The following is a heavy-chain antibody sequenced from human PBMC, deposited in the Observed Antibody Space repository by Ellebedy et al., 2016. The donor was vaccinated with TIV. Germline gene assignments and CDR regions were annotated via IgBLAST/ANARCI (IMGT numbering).Heavy chain of an antibody. V-gene: IGHV4-31*03. CDR3: ARTGYDILTGYGGWFDP. J-gene: IGHJ5*02. CDR1: GGSISSGGYY. D-gene: IGHD3-9*01. CDR2: IYYSGST. Sequence: SETLSLXCTVSGGSISSGGYYWSWIRQHPGKGLEWIGYIYYSGSTYYNPSLKSRGTISVDTSKNQFSLKLSSVTAADTAVYYCARTGYDILTGYGGWFDPWGQGTLVTVSS.